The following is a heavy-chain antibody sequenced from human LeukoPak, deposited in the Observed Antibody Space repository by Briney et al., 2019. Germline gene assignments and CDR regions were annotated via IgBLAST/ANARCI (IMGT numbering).Heavy chain of an antibody. Sequence: PSETLSLTCTVSGGSISSGSYYCSWIRQPAGNGLEWIGRIYTSGSTNYNPSLKSRVTISVDTPKNQFSLKLSALTAADTAVYYCARVACSGGSCYVDYWGQGTLVTVSS. CDR2: IYTSGST. V-gene: IGHV4-61*02. CDR3: ARVACSGGSCYVDY. CDR1: GGSISSGSYY. D-gene: IGHD2-15*01. J-gene: IGHJ4*02.